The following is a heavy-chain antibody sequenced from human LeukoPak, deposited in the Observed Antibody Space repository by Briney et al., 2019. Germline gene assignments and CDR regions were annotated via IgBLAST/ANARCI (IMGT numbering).Heavy chain of an antibody. V-gene: IGHV1-18*01. CDR2: ISAYNGNT. D-gene: IGHD4-11*01. Sequence: ASVKVSCKASGYTFTSYGISWVRQAPGQGLEWMGWISAYNGNTNYAQKLQGRVTMTTDTSTSTAYMELRRLRSVVTAVYYCARVIGSNYDYWGQGTLVTVSS. J-gene: IGHJ4*02. CDR1: GYTFTSYG. CDR3: ARVIGSNYDY.